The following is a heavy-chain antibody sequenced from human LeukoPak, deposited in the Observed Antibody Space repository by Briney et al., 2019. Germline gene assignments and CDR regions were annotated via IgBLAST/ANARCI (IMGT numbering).Heavy chain of an antibody. V-gene: IGHV4-31*03. CDR3: ARFAGPSRGGSWAFDY. CDR2: IYYSGST. D-gene: IGHD2-15*01. J-gene: IGHJ4*02. Sequence: SHTLSLTCTVSGRSISSGGYYWTWLRQHPGKGLEWIGYIYYSGSTYYNPYLKSRVTITVNTSKNQFSMKLSSVTAADTAVYYCARFAGPSRGGSWAFDYWGQGTLVTVSS. CDR1: GRSISSGGYY.